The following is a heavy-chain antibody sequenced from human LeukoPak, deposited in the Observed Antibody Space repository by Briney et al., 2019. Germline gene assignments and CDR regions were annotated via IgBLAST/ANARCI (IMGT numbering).Heavy chain of an antibody. CDR2: IKQDGSEK. J-gene: IGHJ6*02. CDR1: GFTFSSYW. D-gene: IGHD3-9*01. V-gene: IGHV3-7*03. CDR3: ARDLYYDILTGRGIRYYYGMDV. Sequence: GGSLRLSCAASGFTFSSYWMSWVRQAPGKGLERVANIKQDGSEKYYVDSVKGRFTISRDNAKNSLYLQMNSLRAEDTAVYYCARDLYYDILTGRGIRYYYGMDVWGQGTTVTVSS.